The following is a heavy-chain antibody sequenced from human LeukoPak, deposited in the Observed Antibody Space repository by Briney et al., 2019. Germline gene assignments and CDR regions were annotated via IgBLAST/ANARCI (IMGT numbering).Heavy chain of an antibody. V-gene: IGHV1-69*01. CDR1: GGTFSSYA. J-gene: IGHJ6*02. D-gene: IGHD4-17*01. CDR3: ARDNETSDYYGDYYYYGMDV. Sequence: ASVKVSCKASGGTFSSYAISWVRQAPGQGLEWMGGIIPIFGTANYAQKFQGRVTITADESTSTAYMELSSLRSEDTAVYYCARDNETSDYYGDYYYYGMDVWGQGTTVTVSS. CDR2: IIPIFGTA.